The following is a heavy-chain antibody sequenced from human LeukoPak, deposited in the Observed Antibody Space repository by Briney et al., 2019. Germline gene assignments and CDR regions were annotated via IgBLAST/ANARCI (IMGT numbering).Heavy chain of an antibody. J-gene: IGHJ3*02. CDR3: ARDSRWYDAFDI. V-gene: IGHV3-43D*03. Sequence: GGSLRLSCAASGFTFDDYAMHWVRQAPGKGLEWVSLITRDGDNTYYADSVKGRFTISRDNSKDSLYLQMNSLRAEDTAVYYCARDSRWYDAFDIWGQGTMVTVSS. D-gene: IGHD6-13*01. CDR1: GFTFDDYA. CDR2: ITRDGDNT.